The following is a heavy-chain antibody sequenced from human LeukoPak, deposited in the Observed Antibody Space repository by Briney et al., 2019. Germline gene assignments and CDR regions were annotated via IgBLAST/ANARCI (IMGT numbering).Heavy chain of an antibody. CDR3: ARDRCSSPSCSGNLDY. D-gene: IGHD2-2*01. CDR2: TYYRSKWYI. J-gene: IGHJ4*02. Sequence: SQTLSLTCAISGDSVSSNSATWHWIRQSPSRGLEWLGRTYYRSKWYIDYAASVKSRISIIPDTSKTQFSLLLNSVISEDTALYYCARDRCSSPSCSGNLDYWGQGTLVTVSS. CDR1: GDSVSSNSAT. V-gene: IGHV6-1*01.